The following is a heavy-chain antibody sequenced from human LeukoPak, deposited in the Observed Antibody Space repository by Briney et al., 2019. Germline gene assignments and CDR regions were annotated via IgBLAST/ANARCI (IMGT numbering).Heavy chain of an antibody. Sequence: SVKVSCKASGGTFSSNTIRWVRQAPGQGLEWMGRIIPILGIANYAQKFQGRVTITADKSTSTAYMELSSLRSEDTAVYYCARGYCSSTSCYGGNWFDPWGQGTLVTVSS. CDR1: GGTFSSNT. CDR3: ARGYCSSTSCYGGNWFDP. CDR2: IIPILGIA. V-gene: IGHV1-69*02. J-gene: IGHJ5*02. D-gene: IGHD2-2*01.